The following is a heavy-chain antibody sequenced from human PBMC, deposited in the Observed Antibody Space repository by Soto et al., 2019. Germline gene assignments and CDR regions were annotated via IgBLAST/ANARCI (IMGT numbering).Heavy chain of an antibody. CDR1: GGSISSSSYY. J-gene: IGHJ6*03. V-gene: IGHV4-39*01. CDR2: FDYSGTT. Sequence: QLQLEESGPGLVKPSETLSLTCTVSGGSISSSSYYWGWIGQSPGKGLAGIGSFDYSGTTYYSPSLQCRDTISGATSKKQISLRLSSVTATDTAVYYCARISVASRYMDVWGKGATVTVSS. D-gene: IGHD5-12*01. CDR3: ARISVASRYMDV.